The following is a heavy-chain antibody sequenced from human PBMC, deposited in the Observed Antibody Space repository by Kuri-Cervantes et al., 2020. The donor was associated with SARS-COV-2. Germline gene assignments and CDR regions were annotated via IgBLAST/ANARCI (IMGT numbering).Heavy chain of an antibody. D-gene: IGHD3-10*01. CDR2: IGSSSSII. CDR1: GFTFSDYS. V-gene: IGHV3-48*01. J-gene: IGHJ6*02. Sequence: ETLSLTCAASGFTFSDYSMNWVRQAPGKGLEWVSYIGSSSSIIYYADSMKGRFTISRDNAKNSLSLQMNSLRAEDTAVYYGARERYYSGHYGMDVWGQGTTVTVSS. CDR3: ARERYYSGHYGMDV.